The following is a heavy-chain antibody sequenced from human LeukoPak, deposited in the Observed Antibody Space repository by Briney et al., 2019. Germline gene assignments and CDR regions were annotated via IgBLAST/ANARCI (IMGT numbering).Heavy chain of an antibody. Sequence: ASVKVSCKASGYTFTSYGISWVRQAPGQGLEWMGWISAYNGNTNYAQKLQGRVTMTTDTSTSTAYMELRSLRSDDTAMYYCARLGYCSGGSCYSAGSTRYYYDSSGYYDRAPLDYWGQGTLVTVSS. J-gene: IGHJ4*02. CDR3: ARLGYCSGGSCYSAGSTRYYYDSSGYYDRAPLDY. D-gene: IGHD3-22*01. V-gene: IGHV1-18*01. CDR1: GYTFTSYG. CDR2: ISAYNGNT.